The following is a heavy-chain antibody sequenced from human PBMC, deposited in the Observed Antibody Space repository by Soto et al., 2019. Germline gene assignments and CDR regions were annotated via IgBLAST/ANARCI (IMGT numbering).Heavy chain of an antibody. J-gene: IGHJ5*02. V-gene: IGHV4-59*01. CDR1: GGSLSTYY. CDR2: VYYDGTT. CDR3: ARPVPPRTSTAWFDP. D-gene: IGHD3-10*01. Sequence: SETLSLTCTVSGGSLSTYYWTWIRQSPEKGLEWIGNVYYDGTTKFNPALQSRLTMSVDTSKNHFSLRLTSVTAADTAVYYCARPVPPRTSTAWFDPWGQGTRVTVSS.